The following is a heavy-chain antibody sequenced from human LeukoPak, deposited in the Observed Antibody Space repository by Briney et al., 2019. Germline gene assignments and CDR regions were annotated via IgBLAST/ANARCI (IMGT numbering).Heavy chain of an antibody. CDR2: IYHSGST. D-gene: IGHD3-22*01. Sequence: SQTLSLTCAASGGSISSGGYSWSWIRQPPGKGLEWIGYIYHSGSTYYNPSLKSRVTISVDRSKNQFSLKLSSVTAADTAVYYCARVPYYYDSSGYYLIAYFDYWGQGTLVTVSS. V-gene: IGHV4-30-2*01. CDR3: ARVPYYYDSSGYYLIAYFDY. CDR1: GGSISSGGYS. J-gene: IGHJ4*02.